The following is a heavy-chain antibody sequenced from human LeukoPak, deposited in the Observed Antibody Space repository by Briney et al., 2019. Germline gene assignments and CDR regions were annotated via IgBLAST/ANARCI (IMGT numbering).Heavy chain of an antibody. D-gene: IGHD1-26*01. CDR2: ISGSGYST. CDR3: AKDQTTIVGATFTY. Sequence: GGSLRLSCAASGFTFSSYAMSWVRQAPGKGLEWVSGISGSGYSTYNADSVKGRFTISRDNSKNMLYLQMNSLRAEDTAVYYCAKDQTTIVGATFTYWGQGTLVTVSS. J-gene: IGHJ4*02. V-gene: IGHV3-23*01. CDR1: GFTFSSYA.